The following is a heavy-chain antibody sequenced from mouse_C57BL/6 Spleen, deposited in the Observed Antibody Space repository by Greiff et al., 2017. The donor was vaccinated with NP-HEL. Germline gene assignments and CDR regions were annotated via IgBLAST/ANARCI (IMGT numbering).Heavy chain of an antibody. Sequence: EVQLQQSGPELVKPGASVKIPCKASGYTFTDYNMDWVKQSHGKSLEWIGDINPNNGGTIYNQKFKGKATLTVDKSPSTAYMERRSLTSEDTAVYYCARRIVVYCGSCYAMDYWGQGTSVTVSS. CDR2: INPNNGGT. J-gene: IGHJ4*01. D-gene: IGHD1-1*01. CDR3: ARRIVVYCGSCYAMDY. CDR1: GYTFTDYN. V-gene: IGHV1-18*01.